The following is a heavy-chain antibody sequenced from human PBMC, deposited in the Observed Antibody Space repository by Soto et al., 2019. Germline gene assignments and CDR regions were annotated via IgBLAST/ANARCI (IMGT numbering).Heavy chain of an antibody. Sequence: QVQLQESGPGLVKPSQNLSLTCTVSGGSFSRGAYYWSWVRRHPGMGLEWIGYISYRGTPSYNPSLKCRLTISVDASKNQFSLRLSSVTAADTAVYYCARVSATGTRWFDPCGQGTLVTVSS. D-gene: IGHD6-13*01. J-gene: IGHJ5*02. CDR1: GGSFSRGAYY. CDR3: ARVSATGTRWFDP. V-gene: IGHV4-31*03. CDR2: ISYRGTP.